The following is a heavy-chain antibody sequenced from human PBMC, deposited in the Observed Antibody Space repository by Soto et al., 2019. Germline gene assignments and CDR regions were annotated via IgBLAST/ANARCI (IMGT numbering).Heavy chain of an antibody. V-gene: IGHV1-46*01. CDR2: INPSGGST. Sequence: ASVKVSCKASGYTFTSHYMHWVRQAPVQGLEWMGIINPSGGSTSYAQKFQGRVTMTRDTSTSTVYMELSSLRSEDTAVYYCARGDPYSGDEYYYYYYGMDVWGQGTTVTVSS. CDR3: ARGDPYSGDEYYYYYYGMDV. J-gene: IGHJ6*02. CDR1: GYTFTSHY. D-gene: IGHD6-25*01.